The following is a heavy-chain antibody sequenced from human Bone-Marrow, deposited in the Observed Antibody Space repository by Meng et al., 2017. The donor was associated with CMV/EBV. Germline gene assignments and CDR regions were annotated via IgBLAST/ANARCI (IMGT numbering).Heavy chain of an antibody. CDR3: ARNPSHTGWFDP. V-gene: IGHV1-8*01. D-gene: IGHD2-8*02. J-gene: IGHJ5*02. CDR1: GYTFTSYD. CDR2: MHPDSGDT. Sequence: ASVKVSCKASGYTFTSYDINLVRQATGQGLEWMGWMHPDSGDTGYAPKFQGRVTMTSDTSINTAYMELTSLRSDDTAVYYCARNPSHTGWFDPWGQGTRVTGSS.